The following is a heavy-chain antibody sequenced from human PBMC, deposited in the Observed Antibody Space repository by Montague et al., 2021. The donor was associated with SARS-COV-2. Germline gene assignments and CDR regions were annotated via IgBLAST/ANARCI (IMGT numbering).Heavy chain of an antibody. J-gene: IGHJ6*02. CDR1: GFTFSSYS. CDR2: ISSSSSYI. V-gene: IGHV3-21*01. D-gene: IGHD4-11*01. Sequence: SLSLSCAASGFTFSSYSMNWVRQAPGKGLEWVSSISSSSSYIYYADPVKGRFTISRDNAKNSLYLQMNSLRAEDTAVYYCASELHPNYYYGMDVWGQGTTVTVSS. CDR3: ASELHPNYYYGMDV.